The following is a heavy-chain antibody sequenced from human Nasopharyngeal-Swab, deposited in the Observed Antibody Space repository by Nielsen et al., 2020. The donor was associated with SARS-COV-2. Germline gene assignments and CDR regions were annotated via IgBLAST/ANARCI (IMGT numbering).Heavy chain of an antibody. CDR2: ISGRASST. Sequence: GGSLRLSCAASGFTFSSYAMSWVRPPPGRGLEWVSSISGRASSTYYADSVKGRFTISRDNSKNTLFLQMNSLRAEDTAVYYCAKEVAVPGTPFDYWGQGTLVTVSS. CDR1: GFTFSSYA. V-gene: IGHV3-23*01. CDR3: AKEVAVPGTPFDY. J-gene: IGHJ4*02. D-gene: IGHD6-19*01.